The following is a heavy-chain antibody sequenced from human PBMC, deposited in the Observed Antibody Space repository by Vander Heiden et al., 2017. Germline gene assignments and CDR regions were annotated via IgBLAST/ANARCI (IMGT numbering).Heavy chain of an antibody. V-gene: IGHV7-4-1*02. Sequence: QVQLVQSGSELKKPGASVKVSCKASGYTFTSYAMNWVRQAPGQGLEWMGWINTSTGNRTYAKGCTGRFACAWDTSVRTAELKIRSRKAEDTAVYYCARDYYDSSGYQYPVFDYWGQGTLVTVSS. CDR1: GYTFTSYA. CDR3: ARDYYDSSGYQYPVFDY. CDR2: INTSTGNR. J-gene: IGHJ4*02. D-gene: IGHD3-22*01.